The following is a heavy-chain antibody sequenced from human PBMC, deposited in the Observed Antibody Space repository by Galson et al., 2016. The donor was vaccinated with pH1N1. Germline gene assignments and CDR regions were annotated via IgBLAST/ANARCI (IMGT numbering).Heavy chain of an antibody. J-gene: IGHJ4*02. D-gene: IGHD5-12*01. CDR1: GFTFNKYA. CDR2: ISGSGRDT. V-gene: IGHV3-23*01. CDR3: ARDSEYSGHEGFH. Sequence: SLRLSCAASGFTFNKYAMTWVRQAPGKGLEWVSAISGSGRDTYYADSAKGRFTTSRDKTQSTVYLQMNSLRTEDTAVYYCARDSEYSGHEGFHWAQGTLVIVSS.